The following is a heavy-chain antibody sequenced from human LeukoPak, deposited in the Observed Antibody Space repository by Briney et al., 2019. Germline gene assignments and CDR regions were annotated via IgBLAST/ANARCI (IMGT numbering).Heavy chain of an antibody. Sequence: PGGSLRLSCTASGFTFSNYSMNWVRQAPGKGLEWVSSISYTGTYIYYADSVKGRFTISRDNAQNSLYLQMNSLGAEDTAIYYCVRDRGTYRPIDYWGQGTLVTVSS. CDR3: VRDRGTYRPIDY. CDR2: ISYTGTYI. J-gene: IGHJ4*02. CDR1: GFTFSNYS. V-gene: IGHV3-21*04. D-gene: IGHD1-26*01.